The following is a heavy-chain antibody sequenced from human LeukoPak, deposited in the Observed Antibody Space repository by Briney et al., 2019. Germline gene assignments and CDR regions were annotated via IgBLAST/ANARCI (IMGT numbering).Heavy chain of an antibody. V-gene: IGHV3-7*01. CDR3: AKDSRFCTGYDCRGDAFDS. D-gene: IGHD2-8*02. Sequence: GGSLRLSCAASGFTFSDYWMSWVRQSPGKGLEWVANIKEDGSQKYDVDSVRGRFTTSRDNAKNSLFLQMDSLRAEDTAVYYCAKDSRFCTGYDCRGDAFDSWGQGTMVTVTS. CDR2: IKEDGSQK. J-gene: IGHJ3*02. CDR1: GFTFSDYW.